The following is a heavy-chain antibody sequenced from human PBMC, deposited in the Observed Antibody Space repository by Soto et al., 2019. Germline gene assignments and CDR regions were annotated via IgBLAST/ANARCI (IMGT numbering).Heavy chain of an antibody. V-gene: IGHV4-34*01. Sequence: LSLTCAVYGGSFSGYYWSWVRQSPRKGLEWIGEINHSGSTNYNPSLKSRLTISVDTSKNQFSLKLSSVTAADTAVYYCARDRPYYYDSSGQPGWFDPWGQGTLVTVSS. CDR2: INHSGST. J-gene: IGHJ5*02. CDR3: ARDRPYYYDSSGQPGWFDP. D-gene: IGHD3-22*01. CDR1: GGSFSGYY.